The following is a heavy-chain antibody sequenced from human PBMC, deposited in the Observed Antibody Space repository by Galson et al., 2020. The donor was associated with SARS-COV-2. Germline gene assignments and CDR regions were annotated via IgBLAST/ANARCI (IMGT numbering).Heavy chain of an antibody. D-gene: IGHD6-13*01. CDR2: INPDSGGT. J-gene: IGHJ6*02. V-gene: IGHV1-2*02. Sequence: ASVKVSCKASGYNFTGYYIHWVRQAPGQGLEWMGWINPDSGGTKYAQKFQGRVSMTRDTSISTGYMELSRLRSDDTAVYYCARARVRAAAGRLNYYYYGMDVWGQGTTVTVSS. CDR3: ARARVRAAAGRLNYYYYGMDV. CDR1: GYNFTGYY.